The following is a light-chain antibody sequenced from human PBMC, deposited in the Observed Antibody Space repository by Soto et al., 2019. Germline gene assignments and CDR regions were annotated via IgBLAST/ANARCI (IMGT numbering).Light chain of an antibody. Sequence: DFQMTQSPSSLSASVGDRVTITCRASQSISSYLNWYQQKPGKAPKLLIYAASSLQSGVPSSFSGSGSGTDFTLTISSLQPEDFATYYCQQSYSTPLTFGPGTKVDIK. CDR1: QSISSY. J-gene: IGKJ3*01. CDR2: AAS. CDR3: QQSYSTPLT. V-gene: IGKV1-39*01.